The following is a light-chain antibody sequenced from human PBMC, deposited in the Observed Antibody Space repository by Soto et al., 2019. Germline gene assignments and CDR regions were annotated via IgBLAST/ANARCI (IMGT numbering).Light chain of an antibody. CDR3: QQYHNWVT. CDR1: QSVSSN. V-gene: IGKV3D-15*01. J-gene: IGKJ4*01. CDR2: GAS. Sequence: EIVITQAPGTLSLSLGETATLSCGASQSVSSNLAWYQQNPGQAPRLLIYGASTRATDIPARFSGSGSGTEFTLTISGLQSEDFAVYYCQQYHNWVTFGGGTKVDI.